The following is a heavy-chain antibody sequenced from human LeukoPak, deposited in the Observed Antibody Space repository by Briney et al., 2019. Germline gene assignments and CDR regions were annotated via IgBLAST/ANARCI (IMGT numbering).Heavy chain of an antibody. J-gene: IGHJ3*02. V-gene: IGHV3-7*01. D-gene: IGHD3-22*01. Sequence: GSLRLSCQASGFTFNNSWMSWVRQAPGKRLEWVANIKQDGSEKYYVDSVKGRFTISRDNAKNSLYLQMNSLRAEDTAVYYCARATYYYDSSGYYPSTPDAFDIWGQGTMVTVSS. CDR1: GFTFNNSW. CDR3: ARATYYYDSSGYYPSTPDAFDI. CDR2: IKQDGSEK.